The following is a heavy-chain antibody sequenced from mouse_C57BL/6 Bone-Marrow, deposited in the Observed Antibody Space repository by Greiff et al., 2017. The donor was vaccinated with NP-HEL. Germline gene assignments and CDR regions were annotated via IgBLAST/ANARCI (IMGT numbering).Heavy chain of an antibody. V-gene: IGHV1-50*01. J-gene: IGHJ2*01. Sequence: QVQLKQPGAELVKPGASVKLSCKASGYTFTSYWMQWVKQRPGQGLEWIGEIDPSDSYTNYNQKFKGKATLTVDTSSSTAYMQLSSLTSEDSAVYYCARTAQEYFDYWGQGTTLTVSS. CDR3: ARTAQEYFDY. D-gene: IGHD3-2*02. CDR1: GYTFTSYW. CDR2: IDPSDSYT.